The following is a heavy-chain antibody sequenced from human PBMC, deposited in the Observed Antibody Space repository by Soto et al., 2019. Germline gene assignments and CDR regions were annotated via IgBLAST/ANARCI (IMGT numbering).Heavy chain of an antibody. J-gene: IGHJ6*02. Sequence: GESLKISCKGSGYSFTSYWISWVRQMPGKGLEWMGTIDPSDSYTNYSPSFQGHVTISADKSISTAYLQWSSLKASDTAIYYCASADQQLVDYGMDVWGQGTTVTVSS. V-gene: IGHV5-10-1*01. CDR2: IDPSDSYT. CDR3: ASADQQLVDYGMDV. CDR1: GYSFTSYW. D-gene: IGHD6-13*01.